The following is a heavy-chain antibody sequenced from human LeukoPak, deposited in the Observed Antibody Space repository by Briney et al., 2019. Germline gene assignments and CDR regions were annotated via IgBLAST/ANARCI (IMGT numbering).Heavy chain of an antibody. V-gene: IGHV3-7*01. CDR1: GFTFSSYS. Sequence: GGSLRLSCAASGFTFSSYSMNWFRQAPGKGLEWVANIKQDGSEKYYVDSVKGRFTISRDNAKNSLYLQMNSLRAEDTAVYYCARDINYYDSSGFLCYWGQGTLVTVSS. CDR3: ARDINYYDSSGFLCY. J-gene: IGHJ4*02. D-gene: IGHD3-22*01. CDR2: IKQDGSEK.